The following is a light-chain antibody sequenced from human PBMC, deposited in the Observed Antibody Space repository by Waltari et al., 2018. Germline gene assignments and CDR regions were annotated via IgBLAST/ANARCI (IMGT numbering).Light chain of an antibody. CDR1: QSISNW. J-gene: IGKJ4*01. Sequence: DIQMTQSPSTLSASVGDRVTITCRASQSISNWLAWYQQKPGKAPKLLLYKASTLESGVPSRFSGSCSGTEFTLTISSLQPDDFATYYCQQYNSYSLLTFGGGTKVEIK. CDR3: QQYNSYSLLT. V-gene: IGKV1-5*03. CDR2: KAS.